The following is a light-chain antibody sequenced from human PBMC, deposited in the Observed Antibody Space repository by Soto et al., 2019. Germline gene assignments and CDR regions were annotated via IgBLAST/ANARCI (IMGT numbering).Light chain of an antibody. J-gene: IGLJ1*01. CDR2: EGT. Sequence: QSVLTQPASVSGSPGQSITISCTGTSRDVGSYNLVSWYQQHPGNAPKLIIYEGTKRPSGVFYRFSGSKSGNTASLTISGLQEEDDGDYHCCSFAGSSTYGFGTGTKVTVL. V-gene: IGLV2-23*01. CDR1: SRDVGSYNL. CDR3: CSFAGSSTYG.